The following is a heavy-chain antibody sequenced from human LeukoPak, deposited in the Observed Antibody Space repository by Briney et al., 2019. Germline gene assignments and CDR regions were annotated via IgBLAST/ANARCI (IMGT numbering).Heavy chain of an antibody. CDR1: GYTLTELS. Sequence: SVKVSCKVSGYTLTELSMHWVLQAPGKGLEWMGGFDPEDGETSYAQKFQGRVTMTEDTSTDTAYMELSSLRSEDTAVYYCATLGPPAKPWDSSGYILDYWGQGTLVTVSS. D-gene: IGHD3-22*01. CDR3: ATLGPPAKPWDSSGYILDY. CDR2: FDPEDGET. V-gene: IGHV1-24*01. J-gene: IGHJ4*02.